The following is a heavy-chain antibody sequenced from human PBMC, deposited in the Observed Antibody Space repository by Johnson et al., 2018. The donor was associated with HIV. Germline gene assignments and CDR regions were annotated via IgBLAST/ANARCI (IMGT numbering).Heavy chain of an antibody. CDR1: GFTFGSYG. CDR2: ISYDGSNK. V-gene: IGHV3-30*03. D-gene: IGHD2-15*01. J-gene: IGHJ3*02. Sequence: QVQLVESGGGVVQPGRSLRLSCAASGFTFGSYGIHWVRQVPGKGLEWVAVISYDGSNKYYADSVKGRFTISRDNSKNTLYLQMNSLRAEDTAVYYCASSAPGLLPKDAFDIWGQGTMVTVSS. CDR3: ASSAPGLLPKDAFDI.